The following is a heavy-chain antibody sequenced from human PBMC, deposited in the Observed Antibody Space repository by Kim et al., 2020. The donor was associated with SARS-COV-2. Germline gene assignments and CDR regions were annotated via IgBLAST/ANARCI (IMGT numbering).Heavy chain of an antibody. CDR2: IWYDGSNK. CDR1: GFTFSSYG. J-gene: IGHJ6*02. V-gene: IGHV3-33*06. CDR3: AKSALLWFGELYYYYYGMDV. D-gene: IGHD3-10*01. Sequence: GGSLRLSCAASGFTFSSYGMHWVRQAPGKGLEWVAVIWYDGSNKYYADSVKGRFTISRDNSKNTLYLQMNSLRAEDTAVYYCAKSALLWFGELYYYYYGMDVWGQGTTVTVSS.